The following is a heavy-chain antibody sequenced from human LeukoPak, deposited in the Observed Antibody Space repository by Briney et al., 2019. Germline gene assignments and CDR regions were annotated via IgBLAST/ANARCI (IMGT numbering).Heavy chain of an antibody. D-gene: IGHD7-27*01. J-gene: IGHJ5*02. Sequence: GGSLRLSCAASGFTFSNFWLHWVRQAPRKGLVWVSHINRDGSSTYYADSVKGRFTISRDNAKNTLYLQMNSLRAADTGVYYCARSPPGSWGQGTLVTVSS. CDR1: GFTFSNFW. CDR3: ARSPPGS. CDR2: INRDGSST. V-gene: IGHV3-74*01.